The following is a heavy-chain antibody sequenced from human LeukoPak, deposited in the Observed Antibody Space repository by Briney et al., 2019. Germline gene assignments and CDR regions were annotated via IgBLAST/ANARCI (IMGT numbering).Heavy chain of an antibody. J-gene: IGHJ6*02. CDR3: AKTLRDLEWLTGELDV. Sequence: GGSLRLSCAASGFSFDNYAMSWVRQTPGKGLEWVSAIGGSGSDTSYTDSVKGRFTISRDNSKSTLYLQMNSLRAEDTAVYHCAKTLRDLEWLTGELDVWGQGAAVTVSS. D-gene: IGHD3-3*01. V-gene: IGHV3-23*01. CDR2: IGGSGSDT. CDR1: GFSFDNYA.